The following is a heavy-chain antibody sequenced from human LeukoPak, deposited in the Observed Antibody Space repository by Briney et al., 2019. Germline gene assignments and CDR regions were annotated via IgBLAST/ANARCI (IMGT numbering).Heavy chain of an antibody. V-gene: IGHV4-34*01. CDR2: INHSGST. Sequence: PSETLSLTCAVYGGSFSGYYWSWIRQPPGKGLEWIGEINHSGSTNYNPSLKSRVTISVDTSKNQFSLKLSSVTAADTAVYYCARGRITMVRGVIITHWGQGTLVTVSS. D-gene: IGHD3-10*01. CDR1: GGSFSGYY. J-gene: IGHJ4*02. CDR3: ARGRITMVRGVIITH.